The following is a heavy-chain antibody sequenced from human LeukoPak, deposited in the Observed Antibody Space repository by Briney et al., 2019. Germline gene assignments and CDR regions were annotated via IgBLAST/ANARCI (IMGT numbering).Heavy chain of an antibody. CDR3: ARDRGQLVIPFFFDY. J-gene: IGHJ4*02. Sequence: GGSLRLSCAASGFTFNNYGMHWVRQAPGKGLEWVAFIRYDGSNKYYADSVKGRFTISRDNSKNTLYLQMNSLRAEDTAVYYCARDRGQLVIPFFFDYWGQGTLVTVSS. CDR1: GFTFNNYG. CDR2: IRYDGSNK. V-gene: IGHV3-30*02. D-gene: IGHD3-9*01.